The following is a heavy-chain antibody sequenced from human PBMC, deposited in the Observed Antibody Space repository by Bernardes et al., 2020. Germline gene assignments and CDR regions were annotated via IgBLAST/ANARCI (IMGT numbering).Heavy chain of an antibody. V-gene: IGHV3-23*01. D-gene: IGHD3-10*01. CDR1: GFAISSYA. CDR3: AKDLRFGES. J-gene: IGHJ4*02. Sequence: GGSLRLSCAASGFAISSYAMSWVRQAPGKGLEWVSGVSGSGLTFTTQYADSVKGRFTISRDNPKNTLYLQMKSLRAEDTAIYYCAKDLRFGESRGKGTLVTVSS. CDR2: VSGSGLTFTT.